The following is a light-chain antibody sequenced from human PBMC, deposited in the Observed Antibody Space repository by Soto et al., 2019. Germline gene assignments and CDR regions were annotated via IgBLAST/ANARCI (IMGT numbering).Light chain of an antibody. CDR2: AAS. CDR1: QGISNY. J-gene: IGKJ1*01. V-gene: IGKV1-27*01. Sequence: EIRLTQSQPPLSASEGERATLPCRASQGISNYFAWYQQKPGKVPRLLIYAASSLQSGVPSRFSGSGSGRDFILPISSLQPEDVATYYCQKYNSAPHTFGQGTKVEIK. CDR3: QKYNSAPHT.